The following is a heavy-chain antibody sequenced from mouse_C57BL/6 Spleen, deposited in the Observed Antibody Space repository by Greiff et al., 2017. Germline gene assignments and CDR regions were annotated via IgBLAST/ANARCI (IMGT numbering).Heavy chain of an antibody. CDR2: SRNKANDYTT. Sequence: EVMLVESGGGLVQSGRSLRLSCATSGFTFSDFYMEWVRQAPGKGLEWIAASRNKANDYTTEYSASVKGRFIVSRDTSQSILYLQMNALRAEDTAIDYCARGLGAMDYWGQGTSVTVSS. CDR1: GFTFSDFY. D-gene: IGHD4-1*01. J-gene: IGHJ4*01. CDR3: ARGLGAMDY. V-gene: IGHV7-1*01.